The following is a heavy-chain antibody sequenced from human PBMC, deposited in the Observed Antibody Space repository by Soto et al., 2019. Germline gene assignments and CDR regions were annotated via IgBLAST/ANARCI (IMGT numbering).Heavy chain of an antibody. CDR1: GFSLTTSGVG. CDR3: AHRVLRTVFGLVTTTAIYFDF. D-gene: IGHD3-3*01. CDR2: IYWDDDK. Sequence: QITLNESGPTQVKPRQTLTLTCPFSGFSLTTSGVGVGWIRQSPGKAPEWLALIYWDDDKRYSTSLKSRLTITKDASKNQVVLTMADLDPADTATYYCAHRVLRTVFGLVTTTAIYFDFWGQGTPVAVSS. V-gene: IGHV2-5*02. J-gene: IGHJ4*02.